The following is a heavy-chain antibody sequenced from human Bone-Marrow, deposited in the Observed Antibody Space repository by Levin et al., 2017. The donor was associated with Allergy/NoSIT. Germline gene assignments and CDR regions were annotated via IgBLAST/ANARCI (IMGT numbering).Heavy chain of an antibody. Sequence: LTGGSLRLSCAASGFTFSKYGMHWVRQAPGKGLEWVAIVSDDGSKTRYADSVKGRFTISRDNSKNTLYLQMHSLRAEDTAVYFCAMATPLAYWGQGTLVTVSS. CDR1: GFTFSKYG. J-gene: IGHJ4*02. CDR3: AMATPLAY. V-gene: IGHV3-30*03. CDR2: VSDDGSKT.